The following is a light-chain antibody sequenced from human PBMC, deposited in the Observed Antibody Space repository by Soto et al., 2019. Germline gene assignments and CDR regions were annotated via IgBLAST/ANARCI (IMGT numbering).Light chain of an antibody. CDR3: QQRSNWPLT. Sequence: EIVLTQSPATQSLSPGERATLSCRASQSVSSYLAWYQQKPGQAPRLLIYDASNRATGIPARFSGSGSGTDFTLTISILEPEDFAVYYCQQRSNWPLTFGGGTKVEIK. V-gene: IGKV3-11*01. CDR2: DAS. J-gene: IGKJ4*01. CDR1: QSVSSY.